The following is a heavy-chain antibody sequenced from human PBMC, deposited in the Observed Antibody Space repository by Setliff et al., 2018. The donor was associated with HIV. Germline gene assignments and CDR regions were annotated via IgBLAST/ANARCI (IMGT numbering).Heavy chain of an antibody. CDR2: IYYGGST. CDR3: ARHARSITMTTDWCFDL. V-gene: IGHV4-59*08. D-gene: IGHD3-22*01. Sequence: PSETLSLTCTVSGGSITNYYWSWIRQPPGKGLEWIGFIYYGGSTNYNPSLKSRVTISVDTSKHQFSLKLSSVTAADTAVYYCARHARSITMTTDWCFDLWGRGTLVTVSS. J-gene: IGHJ2*01. CDR1: GGSITNYY.